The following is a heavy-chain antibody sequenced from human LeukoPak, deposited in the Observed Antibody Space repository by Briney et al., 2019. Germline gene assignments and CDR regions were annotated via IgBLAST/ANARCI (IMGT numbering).Heavy chain of an antibody. CDR3: ARDHDSSGYFDY. CDR2: ISYDGSKK. V-gene: IGHV3-30*04. Sequence: GGSLRLSCAASGFTFRSYAMHWVRQAPGKGLEWVAVISYDGSKKFYADSVKGRFSISRDNSKNTLYLQMNCLRAEDTAVYYCARDHDSSGYFDYWGQGTLVTVSS. J-gene: IGHJ4*02. D-gene: IGHD3-22*01. CDR1: GFTFRSYA.